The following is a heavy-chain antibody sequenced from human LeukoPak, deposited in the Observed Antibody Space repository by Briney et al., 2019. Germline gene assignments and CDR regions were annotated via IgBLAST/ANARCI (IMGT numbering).Heavy chain of an antibody. CDR1: GFTFSSYE. D-gene: IGHD1-1*01. CDR3: ARETGTAWFDP. V-gene: IGHV3-48*03. CDR2: ISSSGSTI. J-gene: IGHJ5*02. Sequence: GGSLRLSCVASGFTFSSYEMNWVRQAPGKGLEWVSYISSSGSTIYYADSVKGRFTISRDNAKNSLYLQMNSLRAEDTAVYYCARETGTAWFDPWGQGTLVTVSS.